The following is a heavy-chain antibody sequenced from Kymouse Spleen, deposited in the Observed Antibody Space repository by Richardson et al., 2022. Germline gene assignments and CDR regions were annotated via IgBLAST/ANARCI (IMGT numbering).Heavy chain of an antibody. CDR3: AKSPYYDFWSGYFFDY. J-gene: IGHJ4*02. V-gene: IGHV3-23*04. D-gene: IGHD3-3*01. CDR1: GFTFSSYA. CDR2: ISGSGGST. Sequence: EVQLVESGGGLVQPGGSLRLSCAASGFTFSSYAMSWVRQAPGKGLEWVSAISGSGGSTYYADSVKGRFTISRDNSKNTLYLQMNSLRAEDTAVYYCAKSPYYDFWSGYFFDYWGQGTLVTVSS.